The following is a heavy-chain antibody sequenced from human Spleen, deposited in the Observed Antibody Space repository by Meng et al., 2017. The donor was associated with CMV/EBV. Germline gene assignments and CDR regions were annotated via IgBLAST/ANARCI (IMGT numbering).Heavy chain of an antibody. J-gene: IGHJ4*02. CDR3: ARGSMLLLRRTNYFDY. D-gene: IGHD3-22*01. Sequence: SLSISGSYWGWIRQPPGKGLEWIGSIYYSGSTYYNPSLKSRVTISVDTSKNQFSLKLSSVTAADTAVYYCARGSMLLLRRTNYFDYWGQGTLVTVSS. CDR2: IYYSGST. CDR1: SLSISGSY. V-gene: IGHV4-39*07.